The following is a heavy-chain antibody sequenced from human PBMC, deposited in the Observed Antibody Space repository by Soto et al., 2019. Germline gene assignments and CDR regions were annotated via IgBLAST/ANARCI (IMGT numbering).Heavy chain of an antibody. CDR2: ISFDGNNK. Sequence: QVQLVESGGGVVQPGRSLRLSCAASGFTFSTYPMHWVRQAPGKGLEWVALISFDGNNKYYTDSVKGRFTISRDNSMNTRYLQMNSLRPGDTAVYYCARERSSGYYPHYNMDVWGQGTTVTVSS. J-gene: IGHJ6*02. D-gene: IGHD3-22*01. V-gene: IGHV3-30-3*01. CDR3: ARERSSGYYPHYNMDV. CDR1: GFTFSTYP.